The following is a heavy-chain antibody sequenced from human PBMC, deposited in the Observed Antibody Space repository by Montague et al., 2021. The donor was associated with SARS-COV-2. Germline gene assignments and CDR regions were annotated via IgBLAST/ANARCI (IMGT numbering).Heavy chain of an antibody. Sequence: CAISGDSVSSNSAAWNWIRQSPSRGLEWLGRTYYRSKWYNDYAVSVKSRIIINPDTSKNQFSLQLNSVTPEDAAVYYCARGSSGYYTPRPFDYWGQGTLVSVSS. CDR3: ARGSSGYYTPRPFDY. V-gene: IGHV6-1*01. D-gene: IGHD3-22*01. J-gene: IGHJ4*02. CDR2: TYYRSKWYN. CDR1: GDSVSSNSAA.